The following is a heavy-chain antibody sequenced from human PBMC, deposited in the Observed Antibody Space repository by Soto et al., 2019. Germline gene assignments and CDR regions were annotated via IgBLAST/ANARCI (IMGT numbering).Heavy chain of an antibody. CDR3: ARSAGVVDGDDY. Sequence: QVQLVQSGAEVKKPGASVKVSCKASGYTFINYGISWVRQARGQGLEWMGWINSYNGNTNYAQKLQGRVTMTTDTSTNTASMEQRSLTTGDTAVYYCARSAGVVDGDDYWGQGTLVTVSS. CDR1: GYTFINYG. CDR2: INSYNGNT. D-gene: IGHD3-10*01. V-gene: IGHV1-18*01. J-gene: IGHJ4*02.